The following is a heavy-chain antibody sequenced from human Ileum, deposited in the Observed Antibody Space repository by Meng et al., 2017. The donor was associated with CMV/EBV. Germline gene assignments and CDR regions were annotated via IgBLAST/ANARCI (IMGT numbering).Heavy chain of an antibody. Sequence: GESLKISCAASGFTFSTCAMSWVRQAPGRGLEWVSIIYHAGGATYYADSVKGRFTISRDNAKNTLYLQMNGLRAEDTAVYYCARGQAAGGYVYIDYWGQGTLVTVSS. CDR1: GFTFSTCA. J-gene: IGHJ4*02. D-gene: IGHD5-12*01. V-gene: IGHV3-23*03. CDR3: ARGQAAGGYVYIDY. CDR2: IYHAGGAT.